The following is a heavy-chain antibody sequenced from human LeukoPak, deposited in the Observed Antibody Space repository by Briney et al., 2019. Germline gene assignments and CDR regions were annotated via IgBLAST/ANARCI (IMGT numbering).Heavy chain of an antibody. Sequence: KASETLSLTCSVSGGSINSYWWSWIRQPAGKGLEFIGRIYTTGMTNYNPSLKSRVSMSVDTSKYQFSLELRSVTAADTAVYFCARAGYTISSYRFDYWGQGALVTVSS. D-gene: IGHD3-16*02. V-gene: IGHV4-4*07. CDR3: ARAGYTISSYRFDY. CDR2: IYTTGMT. J-gene: IGHJ4*02. CDR1: GGSINSYW.